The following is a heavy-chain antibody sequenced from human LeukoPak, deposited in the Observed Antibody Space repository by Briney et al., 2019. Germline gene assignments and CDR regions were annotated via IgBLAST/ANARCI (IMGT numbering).Heavy chain of an antibody. V-gene: IGHV3-30-3*01. D-gene: IGHD6-13*01. Sequence: GGSLRLSCAASGFTFSSYAMHWVRQAPGKGLEWVAVISYDGSNKYYADSVKGRLTISRDNSKNTLYLQMNSLRAEDTAVYYCARDLHSSSWSYYYYYGMDVWGQGTTVTVSS. CDR2: ISYDGSNK. CDR1: GFTFSSYA. CDR3: ARDLHSSSWSYYYYYGMDV. J-gene: IGHJ6*02.